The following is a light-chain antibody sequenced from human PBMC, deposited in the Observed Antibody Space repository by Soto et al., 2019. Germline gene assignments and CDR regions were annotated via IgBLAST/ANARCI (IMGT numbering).Light chain of an antibody. CDR2: QVT. CDR1: SNDLAIYNY. J-gene: IGLJ1*01. V-gene: IGLV2-14*01. CDR3: SSYTDSSNYV. Sequence: QSALTQPASVSGSPGQSITISCTGTSNDLAIYNYASWYQQQPGNAPKLMIYQVTNRPSGVSNRFSGSLSGNTASLTIAGLQAEDEADYYCSSYTDSSNYVFGTGTKLTVL.